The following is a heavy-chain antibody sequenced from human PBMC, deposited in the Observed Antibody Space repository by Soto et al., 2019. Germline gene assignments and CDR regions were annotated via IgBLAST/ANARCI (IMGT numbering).Heavy chain of an antibody. V-gene: IGHV6-1*01. J-gene: IGHJ3*02. CDR1: GDSVSSNSAA. CDR3: ARFSYGDYDAFDI. Sequence: QVQLQQSGPGLVKPSQTLSLTCAISGDSVSSNSAAWNWIRQSPSRGLEWLGRTSYRSQWYNDYGVAGKRRITINPDTAKNQCPLQLNSGTPEDTAVYYCARFSYGDYDAFDIWGQGTMVTVSS. D-gene: IGHD4-17*01. CDR2: TSYRSQWYN.